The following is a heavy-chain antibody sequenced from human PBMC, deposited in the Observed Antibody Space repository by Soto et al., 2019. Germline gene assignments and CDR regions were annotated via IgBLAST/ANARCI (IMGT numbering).Heavy chain of an antibody. D-gene: IGHD3-3*01. CDR2: MFSTGTA. V-gene: IGHV3-53*01. CDR3: TRDSNYGFWSDYYGAFDI. Sequence: GGSLRLSCAASGFTVITNYMSWGRRAPGKGLEWVSVMFSTGTAYYTESVVGRFIVSRDNSKNTLYLQMNSLRAEDTAIYYCTRDSNYGFWSDYYGAFDIWGQGTVVTVSS. J-gene: IGHJ3*02. CDR1: GFTVITNY.